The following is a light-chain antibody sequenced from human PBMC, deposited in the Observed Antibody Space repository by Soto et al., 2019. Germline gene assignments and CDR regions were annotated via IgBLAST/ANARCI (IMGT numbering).Light chain of an antibody. V-gene: IGKV3-11*01. CDR2: DAS. CDR1: QNISSY. CDR3: QQRSAWPGT. Sequence: DIVLTQSPATLSLSPGERASFSCRASQNISSYLAWYQQKPGQAPRLLVFDASNRATDIPARFGGSGSGTDFTLTISSLEPEDFVVYYCQQRSAWPGTFGQGTKVEIK. J-gene: IGKJ2*02.